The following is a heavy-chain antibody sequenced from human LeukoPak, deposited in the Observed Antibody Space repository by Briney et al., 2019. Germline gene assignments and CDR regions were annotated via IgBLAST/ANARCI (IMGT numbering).Heavy chain of an antibody. V-gene: IGHV3-7*01. Sequence: PGGSLRLSCAASGFTSSSYWMSWVRQAPGKGLEWVANIKQDGSEKYYVDSVKGRFTISRDNAKNSLYLQMNSLRAEDTAVYYCARDEGYGIHFDYWGQGTLVTVSS. D-gene: IGHD5-12*01. J-gene: IGHJ4*02. CDR3: ARDEGYGIHFDY. CDR2: IKQDGSEK. CDR1: GFTSSSYW.